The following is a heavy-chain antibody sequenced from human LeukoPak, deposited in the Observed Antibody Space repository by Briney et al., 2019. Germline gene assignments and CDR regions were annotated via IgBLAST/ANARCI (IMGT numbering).Heavy chain of an antibody. V-gene: IGHV1-18*01. CDR1: GGTFSSYA. J-gene: IGHJ4*02. CDR3: ARELVEWLLPPRLDY. Sequence: GASVKVSCKASGGTFSSYAISWVRQAPGQGLEWMGWISAYNGNTNYAQKLQGRVTMTTDTSTSTAYMELRSLRSDDTAVYYCARELVEWLLPPRLDYWGQGTLVAVSS. D-gene: IGHD3-3*01. CDR2: ISAYNGNT.